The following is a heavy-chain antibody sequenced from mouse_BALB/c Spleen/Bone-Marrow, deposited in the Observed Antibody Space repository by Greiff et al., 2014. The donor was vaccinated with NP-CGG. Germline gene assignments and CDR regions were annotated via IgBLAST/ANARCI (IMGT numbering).Heavy chain of an antibody. Sequence: VQLQQFGAELVRPGSSVKVSCKASGYTFTSYWINWVKQRPGRGLEWIGNIYPSDSYTNYNQNFKDKATLTVDKSSSTAYMQLSSPTSEDSAVYYCTRQYGNYYAMDYWGQGTSVTVSS. V-gene: IGHV1-69*02. CDR3: TRQYGNYYAMDY. D-gene: IGHD2-10*02. CDR1: GYTFTSYW. J-gene: IGHJ4*01. CDR2: IYPSDSYT.